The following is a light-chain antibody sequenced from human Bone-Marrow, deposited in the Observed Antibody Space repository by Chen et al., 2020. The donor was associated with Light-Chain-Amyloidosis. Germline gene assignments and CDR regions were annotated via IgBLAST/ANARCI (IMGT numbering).Light chain of an antibody. J-gene: IGLJ1*01. CDR1: SSDVGGDNH. CDR2: EVT. CDR3: RSYTITNTHV. V-gene: IGLV2-14*01. Sequence: QSALTQPASVSGSPGQSITISCTGTSSDVGGDNHVSWYQQHPDKATRLLIYEVTNRPSWVPDRFSGSKADNTASLTIAGLHTEDEAYYFCRSYTITNTHVCGSATRVTVL.